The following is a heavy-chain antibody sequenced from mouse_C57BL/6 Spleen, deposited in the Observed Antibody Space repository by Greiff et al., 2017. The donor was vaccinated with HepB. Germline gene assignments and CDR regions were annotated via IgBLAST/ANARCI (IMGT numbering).Heavy chain of an antibody. CDR2: IHPNSGST. CDR3: AKRGTITTVVAFDY. D-gene: IGHD1-1*01. Sequence: QVQLQQPGAELVKPGASVKLSCKASGYTFTSYWMHWVQQRPGQGLEWIGMIHPNSGSTNYTDKLKSKATLTVDKSSSTAYMQLSSLTSEDSAVYDGAKRGTITTVVAFDYWGQGTTLTVSS. CDR1: GYTFTSYW. V-gene: IGHV1-64*01. J-gene: IGHJ2*01.